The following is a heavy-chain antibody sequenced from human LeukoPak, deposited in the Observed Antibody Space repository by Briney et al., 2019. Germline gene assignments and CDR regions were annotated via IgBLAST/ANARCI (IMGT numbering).Heavy chain of an antibody. Sequence: PSETLSLTCTVSGGSISSYFWSWIRQPPGKGLEWIGNIYYSGSTNYNPSLKSRVTTSVDTSKNQFSLKLSSVTAADTAVYYCASVVAGLWFDPWGQGTLVTVSS. V-gene: IGHV4-59*01. D-gene: IGHD3-10*01. CDR2: IYYSGST. CDR1: GGSISSYF. J-gene: IGHJ5*02. CDR3: ASVVAGLWFDP.